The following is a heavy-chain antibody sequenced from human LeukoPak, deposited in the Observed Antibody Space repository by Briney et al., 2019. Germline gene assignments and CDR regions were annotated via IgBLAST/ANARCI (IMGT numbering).Heavy chain of an antibody. CDR1: GFDFINFH. J-gene: IGHJ4*02. V-gene: IGHV3-30-3*01. CDR3: ARDFPWLVDY. CDR2: VSKDGNNI. D-gene: IGHD6-19*01. Sequence: GGSLRLSCAASGFDFINFHIHWVRQAPGKGLEWLAFVSKDGNNIYYADSVKGRFTISRDNSKSTLYLQMNSLRADDTAIYYCARDFPWLVDYWGQGTPVTVSS.